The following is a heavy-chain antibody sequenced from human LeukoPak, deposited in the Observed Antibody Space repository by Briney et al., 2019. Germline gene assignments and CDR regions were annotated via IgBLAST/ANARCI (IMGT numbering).Heavy chain of an antibody. J-gene: IGHJ6*03. CDR1: GGTFSIYA. CDR3: ARSPTDFWSGYRSEYYYYYYMDV. V-gene: IGHV1-69*05. D-gene: IGHD3-3*01. Sequence: SVKVSCKASGGTFSIYAISLVRQALGQGLEWMGGIIPIFGTANYAQKFQGRVTITTDESTSTAYMELSSLRAEDTAVYYCARSPTDFWSGYRSEYYYYYYMDVWGKGTTVTVPS. CDR2: IIPIFGTA.